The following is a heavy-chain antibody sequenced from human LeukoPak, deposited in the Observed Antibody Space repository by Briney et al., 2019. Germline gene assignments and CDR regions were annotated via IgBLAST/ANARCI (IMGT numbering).Heavy chain of an antibody. J-gene: IGHJ6*03. CDR1: GFTFSSYS. V-gene: IGHV3-48*01. CDR3: ARVHTVIFGGYMDV. D-gene: IGHD3-3*01. Sequence: GGSLRLSCAASGFTFSSYSINWVRQAPGKGLEWVSYISGSGSSIYYADSVKGRFTISRDNAKNLVYLQMNTLRAEDTAVYYCARVHTVIFGGYMDVWGKGTTVTVSS. CDR2: ISGSGSSI.